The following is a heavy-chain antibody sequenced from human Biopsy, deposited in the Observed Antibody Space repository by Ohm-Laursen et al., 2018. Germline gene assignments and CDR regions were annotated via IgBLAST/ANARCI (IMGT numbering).Heavy chain of an antibody. CDR2: NIPILGTG. V-gene: IGHV1-69*06. J-gene: IGHJ1*01. CDR1: GGTFSNYG. Sequence: ASVKVSCKAPGGTFSNYGVNWVRQAPGQGLEWLGGNIPILGTGNHAQKFQDRVTVAADTSTSTATMELRSLRSDDTAVYYCATKLTGYFHHWGQGTLVIVSS. D-gene: IGHD3-9*01. CDR3: ATKLTGYFHH.